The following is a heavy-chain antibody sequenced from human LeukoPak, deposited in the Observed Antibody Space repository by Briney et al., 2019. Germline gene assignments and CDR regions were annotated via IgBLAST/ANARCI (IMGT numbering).Heavy chain of an antibody. CDR1: GFTFSSYG. V-gene: IGHV3-30*18. CDR2: ISYDGSNK. CDR3: AKDRYSYGYVDY. D-gene: IGHD5-18*01. Sequence: PGGPLRLSCAASGFTFSSYGMHWVRQAPGKGLEWVAVISYDGSNKYYADSVKGRFTISRDNSKNTLYLQMNSLRAEDTAVYYCAKDRYSYGYVDYWGQGTLVTVSS. J-gene: IGHJ4*02.